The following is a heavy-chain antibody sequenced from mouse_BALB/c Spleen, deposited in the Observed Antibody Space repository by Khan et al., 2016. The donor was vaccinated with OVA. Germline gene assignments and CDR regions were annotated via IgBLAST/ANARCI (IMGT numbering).Heavy chain of an antibody. CDR1: GNTFTSYW. Sequence: QVQLQQSGAELVKPGASVKLSCKTSGNTFTSYWIQWVKQRPGQGLGWIGQIFPGTGTTYYNENFKGKATLTVDTSSSTAYMQVSSLTSEDSAVYCCARGYFGNYEFVYWGQGTLVTVSP. CDR3: ARGYFGNYEFVY. CDR2: IFPGTGTT. D-gene: IGHD2-1*01. V-gene: IGHV1S132*01. J-gene: IGHJ3*01.